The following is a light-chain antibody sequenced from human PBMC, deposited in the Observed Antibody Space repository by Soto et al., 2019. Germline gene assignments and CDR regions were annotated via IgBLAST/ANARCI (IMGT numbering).Light chain of an antibody. CDR1: QSVSSNF. CDR3: QQYGSSPWT. CDR2: GAS. V-gene: IGKV3-20*01. Sequence: EIVLTQSPGTLSLSPGERATLSCRASQSVSSNFLAWYQQKPGQAPRLLISGASNRATGIPDRFSGSGSGTDFTLTISRLEPEDFAVYYCQQYGSSPWTFGQGTKVDI. J-gene: IGKJ1*01.